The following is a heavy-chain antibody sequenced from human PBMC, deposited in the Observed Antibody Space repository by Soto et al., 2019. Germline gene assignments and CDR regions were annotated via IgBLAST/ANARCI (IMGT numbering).Heavy chain of an antibody. J-gene: IGHJ5*02. CDR2: IYSGCRT. CDR3: ERGREYSNWLDT. Sequence: HPRLCXRLSGSTGVCTVSTNYISWFRQAPGKGLELVSVIYSGCRTYYADSVKGRFTISRDNSKNTLYLKMNRIRAEHTPVYYCERGREYSNWLDTWGQGTLVTVYS. CDR1: VCTVSTNY. V-gene: IGHV3-53*01. D-gene: IGHD6-6*01.